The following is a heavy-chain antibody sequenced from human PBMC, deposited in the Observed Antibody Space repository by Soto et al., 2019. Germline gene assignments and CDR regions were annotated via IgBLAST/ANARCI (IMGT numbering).Heavy chain of an antibody. CDR3: ARGGGVGVAGSAAFDM. J-gene: IGHJ3*02. V-gene: IGHV1-2*02. D-gene: IGHD3-3*01. Sequence: QLHLVHSGAVVKKPGASVTVSCSASGYPVTAYYMHWVRQAPGRGLEWMGGINPATGAAKYTQTFTGRVTMARDTSRMTVFMELSGLTSEDTAVFYCARGGGVGVAGSAAFDMWGQGTVVTVSS. CDR2: INPATGAA. CDR1: GYPVTAYY.